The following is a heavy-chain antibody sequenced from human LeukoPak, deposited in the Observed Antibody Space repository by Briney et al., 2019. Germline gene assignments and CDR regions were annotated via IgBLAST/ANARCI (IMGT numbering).Heavy chain of an antibody. CDR3: ARGLLWFGEFTEYYFDY. V-gene: IGHV4-34*01. Sequence: SSETLSLTCAVYGGSFSGYYWSWIRQPPGKGLEWIGEINHSGSTNYNPSLKSRVTISVDTSKNQFSLKLSSVTAADTAVYYCARGLLWFGEFTEYYFDYWGQGTLVTVSS. CDR1: GGSFSGYY. J-gene: IGHJ4*02. D-gene: IGHD3-10*01. CDR2: INHSGST.